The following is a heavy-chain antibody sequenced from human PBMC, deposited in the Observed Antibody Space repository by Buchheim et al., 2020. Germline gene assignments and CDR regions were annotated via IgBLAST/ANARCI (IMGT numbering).Heavy chain of an antibody. CDR1: GYTFTSYY. V-gene: IGHV1-46*01. CDR3: ARDNYDFWSGYYSSPYYYGMDV. CDR2: INPSGGST. D-gene: IGHD3-3*01. Sequence: QVQLVQSGAEVKKPGASVKVSCKASGYTFTSYYMHWVRQAPGQGLEWMGIINPSGGSTSYAQKFQGRVTMTRDKSTSTVYMELSSLRSEDTAVYYCARDNYDFWSGYYSSPYYYGMDVWGQGTT. J-gene: IGHJ6*02.